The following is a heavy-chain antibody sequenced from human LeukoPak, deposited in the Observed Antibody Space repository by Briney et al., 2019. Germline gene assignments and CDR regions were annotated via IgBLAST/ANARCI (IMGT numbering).Heavy chain of an antibody. J-gene: IGHJ4*02. CDR3: ARDDLLTTVDY. CDR1: GFSVSSNY. D-gene: IGHD4-17*01. CDR2: IYSGGTT. Sequence: PGGSLRLSCAASGFSVSSNYMTWVRQAPGKGLEWVSVIYSGGTTYYADSVKGRFTISRDNSKSTLHLQMNNLRAEDTAVYYCARDDLLTTVDYWAREPWSPSPQ. V-gene: IGHV3-66*02.